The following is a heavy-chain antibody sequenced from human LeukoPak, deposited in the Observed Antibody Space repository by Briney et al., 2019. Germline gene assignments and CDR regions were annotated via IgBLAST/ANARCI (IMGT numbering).Heavy chain of an antibody. D-gene: IGHD3-22*01. CDR1: GYTFTGYY. CDR2: INPNSGGT. V-gene: IGHV1-2*02. Sequence: ASVTVFCRASGYTFTGYYMHWVRQAPGQGLEGMGWINPNSGGTNYAQKFQGRVTMTRDTSISTAYMELSRLRSDDTAVYYCASLYYYDSSGNFDYWGQGTLVTVSS. J-gene: IGHJ4*02. CDR3: ASLYYYDSSGNFDY.